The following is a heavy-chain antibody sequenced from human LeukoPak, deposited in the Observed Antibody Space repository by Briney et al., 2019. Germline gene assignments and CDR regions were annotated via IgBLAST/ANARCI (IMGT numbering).Heavy chain of an antibody. Sequence: ASVKVSCKASGYTFTGYYMHWVRQAPGQGLERMGSINPISGDTNYAQKFQGGVTMTRDTSISTAYMELSRLRSDDTAVYYCARGVDLYSNYFDYWGQGTPVTVSS. D-gene: IGHD4-11*01. J-gene: IGHJ4*02. CDR1: GYTFTGYY. CDR3: ARGVDLYSNYFDY. CDR2: INPISGDT. V-gene: IGHV1-2*02.